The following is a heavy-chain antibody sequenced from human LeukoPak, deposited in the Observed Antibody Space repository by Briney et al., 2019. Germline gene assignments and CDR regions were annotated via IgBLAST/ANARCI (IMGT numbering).Heavy chain of an antibody. CDR3: ARDAVN. V-gene: IGHV3-74*01. J-gene: IGHJ4*02. CDR1: GFTFSYYW. CDR2: IDSDGSST. Sequence: GGSLRLSCAASGFTFSYYWMHWVRQGPGKGLVWVSRIDSDGSSTNYADSVKGRFTISRDNVKNTLYLQMDSLTAEDTAVYYCARDAVNWGQGTLVTVSS. D-gene: IGHD6-19*01.